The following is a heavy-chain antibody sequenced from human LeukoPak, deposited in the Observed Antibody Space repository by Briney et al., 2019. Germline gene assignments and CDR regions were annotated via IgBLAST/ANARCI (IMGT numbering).Heavy chain of an antibody. J-gene: IGHJ4*02. CDR1: GYPCSISY. CDR3: VRSVPLRSIKSRIDH. CDR2: INPNSGAS. Sequence: SVNLSCTSAGYPCSISYMHWVRQAPGQGPGWMGWINPNSGASNYAQKFQGRVTKTRDTSISTAFMELSRLTSGDTAMYFCVRSVPLRSIKSRIDHWGEGTLVTVSS. V-gene: IGHV1-2*02.